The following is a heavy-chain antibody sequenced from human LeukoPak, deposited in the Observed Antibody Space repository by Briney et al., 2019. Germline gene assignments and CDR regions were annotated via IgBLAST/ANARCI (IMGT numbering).Heavy chain of an antibody. CDR2: INPNSGGT. J-gene: IGHJ4*02. D-gene: IGHD6-19*01. Sequence: ASVKVSCKASGYTFTGYYMHWVRQAPGQGLEWMGWINPNSGGTNYAQKFQGRVTVTRDTSISTAYMELSRLRSDDTAVYYCARDSSSGWYGEPFDYWGQGTLVTVSS. CDR1: GYTFTGYY. CDR3: ARDSSSGWYGEPFDY. V-gene: IGHV1-2*02.